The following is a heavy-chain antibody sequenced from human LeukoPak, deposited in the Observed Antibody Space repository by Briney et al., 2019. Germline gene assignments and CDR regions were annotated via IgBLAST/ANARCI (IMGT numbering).Heavy chain of an antibody. Sequence: PGGSLRLSCAASGFTFSSYSMNWVRQAPGKGLEWVSSISSSSSYIHYADSVKGRFTISRDNAKNSLYLQMNSLRAEDTAVYYCARGLGEYGDYWGQGTLVTVSS. D-gene: IGHD3-16*01. V-gene: IGHV3-21*01. CDR2: ISSSSSYI. J-gene: IGHJ4*02. CDR1: GFTFSSYS. CDR3: ARGLGEYGDY.